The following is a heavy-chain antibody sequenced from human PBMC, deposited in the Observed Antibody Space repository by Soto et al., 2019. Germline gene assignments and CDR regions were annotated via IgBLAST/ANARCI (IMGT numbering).Heavy chain of an antibody. CDR3: ARDRAWPVDTAMVWEGPHYGMDV. V-gene: IGHV4-31*03. D-gene: IGHD5-18*01. J-gene: IGHJ6*02. CDR2: IYYSGST. Sequence: SETLSLTCTVSGGSISSGGYYWSWIRQHPGKGLEWIGYIYYSGSTYYNPSLKSRVTISVDTSKNQFSLKLSSVTAADTAVYYCARDRAWPVDTAMVWEGPHYGMDVWGQGTTVTVSS. CDR1: GGSISSGGYY.